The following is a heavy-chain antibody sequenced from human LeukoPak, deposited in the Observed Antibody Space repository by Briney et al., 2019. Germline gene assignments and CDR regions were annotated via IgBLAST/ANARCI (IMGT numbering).Heavy chain of an antibody. J-gene: IGHJ6*02. D-gene: IGHD6-6*01. Sequence: PSETLSLTCAVYGGSFSGYSWSWIRQPPGKGLEWIGEINHSGSTNYNPSLKSRVTISVDTSKNQFSLKLSSVTAADTAVYYCARRSIYYGMDVWGQGTTVTVSS. V-gene: IGHV4-34*01. CDR2: INHSGST. CDR3: ARRSIYYGMDV. CDR1: GGSFSGYS.